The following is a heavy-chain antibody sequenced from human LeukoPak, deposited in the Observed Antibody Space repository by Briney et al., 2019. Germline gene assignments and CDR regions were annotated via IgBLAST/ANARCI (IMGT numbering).Heavy chain of an antibody. J-gene: IGHJ4*02. CDR2: IRYDGSNK. V-gene: IGHV3-30*02. Sequence: PGGSLRLSCAASGFTFSIYGMEWVRQAPGKGLEWVAFIRYDGSNKLYADSVKGRFTISRDNSKNTLYLQMNTPRGEDTAVYYCSKDLCKLPLEGFSFDYWGQGTLVTVSS. CDR1: GFTFSIYG. D-gene: IGHD1-26*01. CDR3: SKDLCKLPLEGFSFDY.